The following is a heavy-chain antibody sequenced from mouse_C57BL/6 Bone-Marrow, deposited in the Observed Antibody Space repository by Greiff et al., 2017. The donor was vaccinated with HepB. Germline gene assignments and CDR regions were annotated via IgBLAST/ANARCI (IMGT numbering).Heavy chain of an antibody. J-gene: IGHJ3*01. CDR1: GYAFTNYL. CDR2: INPGSGGT. CDR3: ARSPPSAWFAY. V-gene: IGHV1-54*01. Sequence: QVQLKQSGAELVRPGTSVKVSCKASGYAFTNYLIEWVKQRPGQGLEWIGVINPGSGGTNYNEKFKGKATLTADKSSSTAYMQLSSLTSEDSAVYFCARSPPSAWFAYWGQGTLVTVSA.